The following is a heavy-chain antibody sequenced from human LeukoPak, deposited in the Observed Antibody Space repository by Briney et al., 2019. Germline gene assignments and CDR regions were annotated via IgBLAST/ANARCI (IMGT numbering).Heavy chain of an antibody. Sequence: SETLSLTCTVSGYSISSGYYWGWIRQPPGKGLEWMGSIYHSGSTYYNPSLKSRVTISVDTSKNQFSLKLSSVTAADTAVYYCARVVYYYDSSGSYPSDYWGQGTLVTVSS. CDR3: ARVVYYYDSSGSYPSDY. CDR2: IYHSGST. V-gene: IGHV4-38-2*02. J-gene: IGHJ4*02. CDR1: GYSISSGYY. D-gene: IGHD3-22*01.